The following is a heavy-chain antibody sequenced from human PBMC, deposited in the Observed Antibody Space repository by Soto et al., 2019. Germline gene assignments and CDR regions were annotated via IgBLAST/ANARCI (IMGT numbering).Heavy chain of an antibody. Sequence: GGSLRLSCAASGFTFSNAWMSWVRQAPGKGLEWVGRIKSKTDGGTTDYAAPVKGRFTISRDDSKNTLYLQMNSLKTEDTAVYYCTTDRFPITGTKSEGSGYWGQGTLVTVSS. CDR3: TTDRFPITGTKSEGSGY. CDR1: GFTFSNAW. CDR2: IKSKTDGGTT. V-gene: IGHV3-15*01. D-gene: IGHD1-20*01. J-gene: IGHJ4*02.